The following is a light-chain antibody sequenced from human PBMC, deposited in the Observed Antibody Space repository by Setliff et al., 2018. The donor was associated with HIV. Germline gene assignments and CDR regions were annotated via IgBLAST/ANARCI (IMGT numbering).Light chain of an antibody. V-gene: IGLV1-44*01. CDR2: RNN. CDR3: AAWDDSLNGYV. Sequence: QSVLTQPPSASGTPGQRVTISCSGSSSNIGSNTVSWYQQLPGTAPKLLIYRNNQRPSGVPDRFSGSKSGTSASLAISGLQSEDEADYYCAAWDDSLNGYVFGTGTKV. CDR1: SSNIGSNT. J-gene: IGLJ1*01.